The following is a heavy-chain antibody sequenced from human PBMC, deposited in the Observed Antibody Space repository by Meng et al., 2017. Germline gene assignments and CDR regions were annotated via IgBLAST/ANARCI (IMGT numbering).Heavy chain of an antibody. CDR1: RYTFTSYY. Sequence: ASVKVSCKASRYTFTSYYMHWVRQAPGQGLEWMGIINPSGGSTSYAQKFQGRVTMTRDTSTSTVYMELSSLRSEDTAVYYCARDNKKTYYYDSSLDYWGQGTLVTVSS. J-gene: IGHJ4*02. CDR3: ARDNKKTYYYDSSLDY. D-gene: IGHD3-22*01. V-gene: IGHV1-46*01. CDR2: INPSGGST.